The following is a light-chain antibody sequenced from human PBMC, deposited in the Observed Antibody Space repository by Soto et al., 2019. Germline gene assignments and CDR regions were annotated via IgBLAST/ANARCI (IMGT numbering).Light chain of an antibody. CDR3: QQYSSSRT. Sequence: DIVLTQSPGTLSLSPGEGATLSCRASQSFSSTHVAWYQQQPGQAPRLLIYGGSSSATGIPVMFSGSGSETDFTITITRLEPEDFAVYYCQQYSSSRTFGQGTKVDIK. CDR2: GGS. J-gene: IGKJ1*01. V-gene: IGKV3-20*01. CDR1: QSFSSTH.